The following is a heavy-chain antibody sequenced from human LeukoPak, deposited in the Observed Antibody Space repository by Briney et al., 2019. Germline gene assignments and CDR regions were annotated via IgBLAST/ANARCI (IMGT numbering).Heavy chain of an antibody. Sequence: GGSLRLSCAASGFTFSSYGMHWVRQAPGKGLEWVSVISYDGSNKYYADSVKGRFTISRDNSKNTLYLQMNSLRAEDTAVYYCAKVRLPLGYCSSTSCYGGYYYGMDVWGQGTTVTVSS. D-gene: IGHD2-2*01. CDR1: GFTFSSYG. CDR3: AKVRLPLGYCSSTSCYGGYYYGMDV. V-gene: IGHV3-30*18. CDR2: ISYDGSNK. J-gene: IGHJ6*02.